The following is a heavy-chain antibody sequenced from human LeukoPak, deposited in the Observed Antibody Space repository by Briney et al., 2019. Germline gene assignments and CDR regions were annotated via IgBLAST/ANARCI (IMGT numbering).Heavy chain of an antibody. D-gene: IGHD4-17*01. CDR1: GFTFSNYA. CDR3: ARNAYGAQTPSDV. J-gene: IGHJ6*02. Sequence: GGSLRLSCAASGFTFSNYAMHWVRQAPGKGLEWVAFISFDGSDKYYADSVKGRFTISRDNSKNTLYLQMNSLRAEDTAVYYCARNAYGAQTPSDVWGQGTTVTVSS. V-gene: IGHV3-30-3*01. CDR2: ISFDGSDK.